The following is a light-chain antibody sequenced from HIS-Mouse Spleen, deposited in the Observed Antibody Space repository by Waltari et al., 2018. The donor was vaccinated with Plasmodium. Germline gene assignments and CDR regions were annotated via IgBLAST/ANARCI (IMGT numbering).Light chain of an antibody. J-gene: IGKJ3*01. V-gene: IGKV3-15*01. CDR2: GAS. CDR1: QSVSSN. Sequence: EIVMTQSPATPSVSPGERATLPCRASQSVSSNLPWYQQKPGQAPRRLIYGASTRATGIPGRFSGSGSGTEFTLTISSLQSEDFAVYYCQQYNNWSFTFGPGTKVDIK. CDR3: QQYNNWSFT.